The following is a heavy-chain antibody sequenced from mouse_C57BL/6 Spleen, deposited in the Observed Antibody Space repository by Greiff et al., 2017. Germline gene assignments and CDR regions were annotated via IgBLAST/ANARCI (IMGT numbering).Heavy chain of an antibody. J-gene: IGHJ3*01. CDR3: ARGLTGSAWFAY. Sequence: VQLQQSGPELVKPGASVKMSCKASGYTFTDYNMHWVKQSHGKSLEWIGYINPNNGGTSYNQKFKGKATLTVNKSSSPAYMELRSLTSEDSAVYYCARGLTGSAWFAYWGQGTLVTVSA. V-gene: IGHV1-22*01. D-gene: IGHD4-1*01. CDR1: GYTFTDYN. CDR2: INPNNGGT.